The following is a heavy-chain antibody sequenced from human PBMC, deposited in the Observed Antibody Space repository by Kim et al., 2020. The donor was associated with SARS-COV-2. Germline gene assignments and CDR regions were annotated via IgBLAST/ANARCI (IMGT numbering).Heavy chain of an antibody. CDR2: SDK. CDR3: ASDPYSRTAY. J-gene: IGHJ4*02. D-gene: IGHD6-13*01. V-gene: IGHV3-7*01. Sequence: SDKNYVDSVKGRFTISRDNAKNSLFLEMSSLRAEDTAVYYCASDPYSRTAYWGRGTLVTVSS.